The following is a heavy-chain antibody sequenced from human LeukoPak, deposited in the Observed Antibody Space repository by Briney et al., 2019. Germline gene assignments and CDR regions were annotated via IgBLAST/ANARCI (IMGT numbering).Heavy chain of an antibody. CDR1: GFAFGDYV. CDR3: AKSGGGDILTGYNYFDF. D-gene: IGHD3-9*01. CDR2: INWNRGSI. J-gene: IGHJ4*02. V-gene: IGHV3-9*01. Sequence: PGRSLRLSCAASGFAFGDYVMHWVRQPPGKGLEWVSGINWNRGSIAYADPVKGRFTISRDNAKNSLYLQMNSLGVEDTALYYCAKSGGGDILTGYNYFDFWGQGTLVTVSS.